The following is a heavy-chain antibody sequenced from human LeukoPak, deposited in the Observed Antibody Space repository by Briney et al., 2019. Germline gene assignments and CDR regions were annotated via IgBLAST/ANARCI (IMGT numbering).Heavy chain of an antibody. CDR3: AREGTYDFWSGTNWFDP. V-gene: IGHV3-30*04. D-gene: IGHD3-3*01. CDR1: GFTFSSYA. Sequence: GGSLRLSCAASGFTFSSYAMHWVRQAPGKGLEWVAVIPYDGSNKYYADSVRGRFTISRDNSKNTLYLQMNSLRAEDTAVYYCAREGTYDFWSGTNWFDPWGQGTLVTVSS. CDR2: IPYDGSNK. J-gene: IGHJ5*02.